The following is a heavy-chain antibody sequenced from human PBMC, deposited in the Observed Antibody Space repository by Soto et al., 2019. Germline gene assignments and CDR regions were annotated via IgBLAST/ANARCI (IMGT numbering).Heavy chain of an antibody. Sequence: SETLSLTCTVSGDSITSNSYFWAWIRQPPGKGLEWIGSIYYSGSTYYNPSLKSRVTISVDTSKNQFSLKLSSVTAADTAVYYCARHTPAISISDHWGQGPLVTVSS. CDR3: ARHTPAISISDH. J-gene: IGHJ4*02. CDR1: GDSITSNSYF. V-gene: IGHV4-39*01. D-gene: IGHD2-15*01. CDR2: IYYSGST.